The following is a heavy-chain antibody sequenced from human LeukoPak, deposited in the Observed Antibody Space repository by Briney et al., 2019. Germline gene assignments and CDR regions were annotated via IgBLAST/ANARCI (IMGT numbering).Heavy chain of an antibody. CDR2: IYNSGST. Sequence: PSETLSLTCTVSGGSVSSGNYYWSWLRQPPGKELEYIGCIYNSGSTNYNPSLKSRVAISVDTSKNQFSLKLSSVTAADTAVYYCARDLAWYTFDPWGQGTLVTVSS. J-gene: IGHJ5*02. D-gene: IGHD6-13*01. CDR3: ARDLAWYTFDP. CDR1: GGSVSSGNYY. V-gene: IGHV4-61*01.